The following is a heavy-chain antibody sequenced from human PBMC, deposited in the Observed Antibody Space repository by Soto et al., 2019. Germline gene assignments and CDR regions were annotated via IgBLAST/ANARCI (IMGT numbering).Heavy chain of an antibody. CDR3: ARKGGYSGYDAFDI. J-gene: IGHJ3*02. CDR1: GYTCTSYA. V-gene: IGHV1-3*01. D-gene: IGHD5-12*01. CDR2: INAGNGNT. Sequence: GASVKVSCKASGYTCTSYAMHCIRQSPGQRLEWMGCINAGNGNTKYSQKFQGRVTITRDTSASTAYMELSSLRSEGTAVYYCARKGGYSGYDAFDIWGQGTMVTVSS.